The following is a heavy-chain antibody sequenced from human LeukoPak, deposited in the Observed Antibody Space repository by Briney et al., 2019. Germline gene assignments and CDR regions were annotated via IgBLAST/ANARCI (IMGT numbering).Heavy chain of an antibody. J-gene: IGHJ4*02. V-gene: IGHV3-23*01. CDR2: ITGSPSTT. Sequence: PGGSLRLSCAASGFTFSSYAMSWVRQAPGEGLEWVSSITGSPSTTYYADSVKGRFTISRDNSKNALYLQMNSLRADDTAIYYCVRAEADYWGQGTLVTVSS. CDR1: GFTFSSYA. CDR3: VRAEADY.